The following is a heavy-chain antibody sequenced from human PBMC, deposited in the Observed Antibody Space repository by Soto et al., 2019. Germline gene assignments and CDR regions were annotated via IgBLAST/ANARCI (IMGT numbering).Heavy chain of an antibody. J-gene: IGHJ4*02. V-gene: IGHV4-30-4*01. Sequence: QVQLQESGPGLVKPSQTLSLTCTVSGGSISSGDYYWSWIRQPPGKGLEWIGYIYYSGSTYYNPSLKSRVTISVDTSKNQFSLKLSSVTAADTAVYYCARGGYYYDSSGYSRVIEYWGQGTLVTVSS. CDR1: GGSISSGDYY. CDR3: ARGGYYYDSSGYSRVIEY. D-gene: IGHD3-22*01. CDR2: IYYSGST.